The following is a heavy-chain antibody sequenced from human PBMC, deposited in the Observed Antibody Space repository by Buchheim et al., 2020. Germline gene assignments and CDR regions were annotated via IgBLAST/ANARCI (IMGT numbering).Heavy chain of an antibody. V-gene: IGHV3-30*18. CDR3: AKDARMYYFDY. CDR2: ISYDGSNK. CDR1: GFTFSSYG. D-gene: IGHD2-15*01. Sequence: QVQLVESGGGVVQPGRSLRLSCAASGFTFSSYGMHWVRQAPGKGLEWVAVISYDGSNKYYADSVKGRFTISRDNSKNTLYLQMNSLRAEDTAVYYCAKDARMYYFDYWGQGTL. J-gene: IGHJ4*02.